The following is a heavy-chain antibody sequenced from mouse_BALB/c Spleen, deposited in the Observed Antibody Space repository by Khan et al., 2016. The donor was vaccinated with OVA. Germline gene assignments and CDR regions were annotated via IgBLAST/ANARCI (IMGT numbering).Heavy chain of an antibody. J-gene: IGHJ3*01. D-gene: IGHD2-3*01. CDR1: GFNIKNYY. CDR3: ARDGYSPWFAY. Sequence: VQLQQSGAELVRPGALVKLSCKASGFNIKNYYMHWVKQRPEQGLEWIGWIDPENGKTIYDPKFQGKASIMADTSSNTAYLQLSNLTSEDTAVEYCARDGYSPWFAYWGQGTLVTVSA. V-gene: IGHV14-1*02. CDR2: IDPENGKT.